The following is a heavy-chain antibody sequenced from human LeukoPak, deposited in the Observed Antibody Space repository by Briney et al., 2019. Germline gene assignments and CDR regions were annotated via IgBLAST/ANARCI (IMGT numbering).Heavy chain of an antibody. CDR2: INHSGST. CDR1: GGSFSGYY. Sequence: SETLSLTCAVYGGSFSGYYWSWIRQPPGKGLGWIGEINHSGSTNYNPSLKSRVTISVDTSKNQFSLKLSSVTAADTAVYYCARRANYYYDSSGYPHIDYWGQGTLVTVSS. J-gene: IGHJ4*02. D-gene: IGHD3-22*01. CDR3: ARRANYYYDSSGYPHIDY. V-gene: IGHV4-34*01.